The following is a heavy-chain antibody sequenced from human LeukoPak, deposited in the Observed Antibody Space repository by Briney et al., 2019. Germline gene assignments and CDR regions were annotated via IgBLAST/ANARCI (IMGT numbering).Heavy chain of an antibody. CDR3: AREITIFGVVIQRYDAFDI. J-gene: IGHJ3*02. Sequence: PGGSLRLSCAASGFTFSSYAIHWVRQAPGKGLEWEAVTSYDGSIKKYADSVKGRFTISRDNSKNTLFLQMNSLRPEDTALYYCAREITIFGVVIQRYDAFDIWGQGTMVTVSS. CDR2: TSYDGSIK. CDR1: GFTFSSYA. V-gene: IGHV3-30-3*01. D-gene: IGHD3-3*01.